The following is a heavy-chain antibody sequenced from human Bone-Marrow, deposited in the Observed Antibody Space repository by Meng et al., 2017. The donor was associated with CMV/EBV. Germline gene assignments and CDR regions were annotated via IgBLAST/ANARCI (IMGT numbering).Heavy chain of an antibody. CDR1: GFTFSSYA. Sequence: GGSLRLSCAASGFTFSSYAMHWVRQAPGKGLEWVAVISYDGSNKYYADSVKGRFTISRDNSKNTLYLQMNSLRAEDTAVYYCARGDTAMVSPDYYYGMDVWGQGTTVTVS. CDR2: ISYDGSNK. V-gene: IGHV3-30*04. CDR3: ARGDTAMVSPDYYYGMDV. D-gene: IGHD5-18*01. J-gene: IGHJ6*02.